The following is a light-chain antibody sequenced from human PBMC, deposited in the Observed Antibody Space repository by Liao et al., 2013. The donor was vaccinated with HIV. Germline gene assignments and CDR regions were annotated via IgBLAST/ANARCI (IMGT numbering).Light chain of an antibody. CDR3: QAWDSNTAYV. V-gene: IGLV3-1*01. CDR2: EDT. J-gene: IGLJ1*01. Sequence: SYDLTQPPSVSVSPGQTARITCSGDKLGDKYAYWYQQKPGQSPVLVIYEDTKRPSGIPGRFSGSNSENTATLTISGTQPMDEADYYCQAWDSNTAYVFGTGTKVSVL. CDR1: KLGDKY.